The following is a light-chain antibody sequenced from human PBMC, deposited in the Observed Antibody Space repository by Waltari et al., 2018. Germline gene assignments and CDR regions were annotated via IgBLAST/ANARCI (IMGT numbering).Light chain of an antibody. CDR2: DVS. Sequence: QSALTQXXXXSGSPGQSITISCTXTSSDVGGYNYVSXYQQHPGKAPKLMIYDVSKRPSGVSXXXXXXKSGNTASLTISGLXAEDEADYYCXSYTSXXXXWVFGGGTXLTVL. CDR3: XSYTSXXXXWV. CDR1: SSDVGGYNY. J-gene: IGLJ3*02. V-gene: IGLV2-14*01.